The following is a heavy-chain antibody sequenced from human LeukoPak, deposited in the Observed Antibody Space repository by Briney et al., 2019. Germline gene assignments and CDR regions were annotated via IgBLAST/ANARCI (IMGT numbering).Heavy chain of an antibody. CDR2: IWYDGSNK. CDR3: AKDKGARDYYMDV. J-gene: IGHJ6*03. V-gene: IGHV3-33*06. Sequence: GRSLRLSCAASGFTFSSYGMHWVRQAPGKGLEWVAVIWYDGSNKYYADSVKGRFTISRDNSKNTLYLQMNSLRAEDKAVYYCAKDKGARDYYMDVWGKGTTVTVSS. CDR1: GFTFSSYG.